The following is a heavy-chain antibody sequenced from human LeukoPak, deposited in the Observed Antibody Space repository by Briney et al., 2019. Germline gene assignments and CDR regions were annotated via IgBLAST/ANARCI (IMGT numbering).Heavy chain of an antibody. J-gene: IGHJ4*02. V-gene: IGHV4-4*09. CDR2: IYTSGST. CDR1: GGSISSYY. D-gene: IGHD7-27*01. Sequence: PSETLSLTCTVPGGSISSYYWSWIRQPPGKGLEWIGYIYTSGSTNYNPSLKRRVTISVDTSKNQFSLKLSSVTAADTAVYYCARVHWGSGIDYWGRGTLVTVSS. CDR3: ARVHWGSGIDY.